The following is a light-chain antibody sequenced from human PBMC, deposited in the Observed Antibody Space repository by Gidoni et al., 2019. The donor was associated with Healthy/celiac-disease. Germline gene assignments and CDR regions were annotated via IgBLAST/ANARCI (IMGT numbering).Light chain of an antibody. CDR2: EVS. CDR1: SSDVGGYNY. CDR3: SSYAGSNNYVV. Sequence: QSALTQPPPASGSPGQSVTISCTATSSDVGGYNYVSWYQQHPGKAPKLMIYEVSKRPSGVPDRFSGSKSGNTASLTVSGLQAEDEADYYCSSYAGSNNYVVFGGGTKLTVL. V-gene: IGLV2-8*01. J-gene: IGLJ2*01.